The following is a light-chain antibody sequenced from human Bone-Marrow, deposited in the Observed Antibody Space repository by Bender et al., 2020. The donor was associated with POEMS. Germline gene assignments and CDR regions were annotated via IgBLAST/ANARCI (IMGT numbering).Light chain of an antibody. J-gene: IGLJ3*02. CDR3: FSYARTNTWV. CDR2: GNT. Sequence: QSVLTQPPSVSGAPGQRVTLSCTGSNSNIGAGFDVNWYQHLPGTAPKLLMYGNTRRPSGVPDRFSGSKSGTSASLAITGLQVEDEADYYCFSYARTNTWVFGGGTMLLVL. CDR1: NSNIGAGFD. V-gene: IGLV1-40*01.